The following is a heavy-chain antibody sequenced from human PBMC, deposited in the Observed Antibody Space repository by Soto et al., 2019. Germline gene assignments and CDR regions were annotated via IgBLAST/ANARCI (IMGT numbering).Heavy chain of an antibody. CDR1: GGTFSSYA. CDR2: IIPIFGTA. V-gene: IGHV1-69*01. Sequence: QVQLVQSGAEVKKPGSSVKVSCKASGGTFSSYAISWVRQAPGQGLEWMGGIIPIFGTANYAQKFKGRVTITADDSTSAAYMELSSLRSEDTAVYYDAGGPDPIAVAGYFDYWGQGTLVAVSS. CDR3: AGGPDPIAVAGYFDY. J-gene: IGHJ4*02. D-gene: IGHD6-19*01.